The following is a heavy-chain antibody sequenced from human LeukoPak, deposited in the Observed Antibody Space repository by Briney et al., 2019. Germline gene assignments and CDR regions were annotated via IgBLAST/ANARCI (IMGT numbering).Heavy chain of an antibody. CDR3: ARDPGQGGPFDY. V-gene: IGHV3-48*02. CDR2: ISSSSITI. J-gene: IGHJ4*02. Sequence: GGSPRLSCAASGFTFSGYSMNWVRQAPGKGLEWVSYISSSSITIYYTDSVKGRFTISRDNAKNSLYLQMDSLRDEDTAVYYCARDPGQGGPFDYWGQGTLVTVSS. D-gene: IGHD3-16*01. CDR1: GFTFSGYS.